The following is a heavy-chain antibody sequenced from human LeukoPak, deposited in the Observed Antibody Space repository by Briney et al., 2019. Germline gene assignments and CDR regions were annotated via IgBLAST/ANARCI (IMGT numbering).Heavy chain of an antibody. D-gene: IGHD6-13*01. CDR3: ARAVSSSWYPSFDY. CDR1: GFTFSTSS. Sequence: GGSLRLSCAASGFTFSTSSMTWVRQAPGKGLEWVSFISISSTTIYYADSVEGRFTISRDDAKNSLYLQMNSLRAEDTAVYYCARAVSSSWYPSFDYWGQGTLVTVSS. CDR2: ISISSTTI. V-gene: IGHV3-48*04. J-gene: IGHJ4*02.